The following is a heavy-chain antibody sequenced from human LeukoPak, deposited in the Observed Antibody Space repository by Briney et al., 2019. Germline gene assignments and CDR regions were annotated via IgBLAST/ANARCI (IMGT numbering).Heavy chain of an antibody. CDR1: GGTFSSYA. Sequence: SVKVSCKASGGTFSSYAISWVRQAPGQGLEWMGGIIPIFGTANYAQKFQGRVTITADESTSTAYMELSSLRSEDTAVYYCARDGPMTTVTTFYFDYWGQGTLVTVSS. V-gene: IGHV1-69*01. J-gene: IGHJ4*02. CDR2: IIPIFGTA. CDR3: ARDGPMTTVTTFYFDY. D-gene: IGHD4-17*01.